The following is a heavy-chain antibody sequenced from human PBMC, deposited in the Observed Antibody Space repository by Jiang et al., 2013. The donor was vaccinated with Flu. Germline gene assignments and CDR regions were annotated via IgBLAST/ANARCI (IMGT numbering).Heavy chain of an antibody. V-gene: IGHV3-21*01. Sequence: VQLLESGGGLVKPGGSLRLSCAASGFTFSSYSMNWVRQAPGKGLEWVSSISSSSSYIYYADSVKGRFTISRDNAKNSLYLQMNSLRAEDTAVYYCARDPAYTNWNYVDYWGQGTLVTVSS. CDR2: ISSSSSYI. D-gene: IGHD1-7*01. CDR3: ARDPAYTNWNYVDY. CDR1: GFTFSSYS. J-gene: IGHJ4*02.